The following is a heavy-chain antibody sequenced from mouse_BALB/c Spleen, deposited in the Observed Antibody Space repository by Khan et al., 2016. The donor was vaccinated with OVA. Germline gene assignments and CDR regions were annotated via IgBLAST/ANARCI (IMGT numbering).Heavy chain of an antibody. Sequence: QVQLQQSGAELMKPGASVKISCKASGYTFTSYYMYWVKQRPGQGLEWIGGINPSNGGAHFNEKFKNKATLTVDQSSSTAYMQLSRLTSEASAVYYWARSGNGNPFAYRGQGTLVTVSA. CDR2: INPSNGGA. D-gene: IGHD2-1*01. CDR3: ARSGNGNPFAY. J-gene: IGHJ3*01. V-gene: IGHV1S81*02. CDR1: GYTFTSYY.